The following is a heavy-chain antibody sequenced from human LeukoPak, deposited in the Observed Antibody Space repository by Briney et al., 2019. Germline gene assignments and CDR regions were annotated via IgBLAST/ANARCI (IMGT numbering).Heavy chain of an antibody. CDR2: ISYSGST. Sequence: SETLSLTCTVSGGSISSSTYSWGWIRQPPGKGLEWIGSISYSGSTYYNPSLKSRVTISIDTSKNEFSQKLTSVTAADTAVYYCAREANYYGSGSYFEGTFDHWGQGSLVIVSS. CDR1: GGSISSSTYS. CDR3: AREANYYGSGSYFEGTFDH. D-gene: IGHD3-10*01. V-gene: IGHV4-39*07. J-gene: IGHJ4*02.